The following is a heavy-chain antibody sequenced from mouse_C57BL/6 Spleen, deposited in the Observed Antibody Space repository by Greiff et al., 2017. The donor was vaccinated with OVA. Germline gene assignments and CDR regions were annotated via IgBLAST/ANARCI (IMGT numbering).Heavy chain of an antibody. V-gene: IGHV1-4*01. CDR2: INPSSGYT. CDR3: ARSLWNYGSSDYCDY. J-gene: IGHJ2*01. CDR1: GYTFTSYT. Sequence: VQLQQSGAELARPGASVKMSCKASGYTFTSYTMHWVKQRPGQGLEWIGYINPSSGYTKYNQKFKDKATLTADKSSSTAYMQLRSLTSEDYAVYYCARSLWNYGSSDYCDYWGQGTTLTVSS. D-gene: IGHD1-1*01.